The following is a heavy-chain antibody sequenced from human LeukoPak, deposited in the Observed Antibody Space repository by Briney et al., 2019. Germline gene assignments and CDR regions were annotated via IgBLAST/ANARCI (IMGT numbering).Heavy chain of an antibody. D-gene: IGHD4-23*01. CDR2: ISYDGSNK. CDR3: AREVKTPVVTGYFDY. Sequence: PGGSLRLSCGVSEFPFSKAWMSWVRQAPGKGLEWVAVISYDGSNKYYADSVMGRFTISRDNSKNTLYLQMNSLRPEDTAVYYCAREVKTPVVTGYFDYWGQGTLVTVSS. J-gene: IGHJ4*02. V-gene: IGHV3-30-3*01. CDR1: EFPFSKAW.